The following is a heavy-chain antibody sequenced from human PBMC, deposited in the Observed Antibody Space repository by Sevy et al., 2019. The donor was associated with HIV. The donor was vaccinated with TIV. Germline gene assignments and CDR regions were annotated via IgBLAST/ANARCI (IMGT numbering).Heavy chain of an antibody. V-gene: IGHV4-59*08. J-gene: IGHJ4*02. CDR1: GGSITSLY. CDR2: IYYNGHI. CDR3: AGKNAWGRGYS. D-gene: IGHD1-26*01. Sequence: SETLSLTCTVSGGSITSLYWNWIRQPPGKGLEWIANIYYNGHINYNPSLKSRVTLSLDTSKNQFSLRLSSVTAADTAMYSCAGKNAWGRGYSWGQGTLVTVSS.